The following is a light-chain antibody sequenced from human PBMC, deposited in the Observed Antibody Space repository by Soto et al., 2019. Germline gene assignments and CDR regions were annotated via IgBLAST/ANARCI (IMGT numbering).Light chain of an antibody. CDR3: QSYDSSLGGNYV. Sequence: QSVLTQPASVSGSPGQSITISCTGTSSDVGSYNLVSWYQQHPGKAPKLMIYEGSKRPSGVSNRFSGSKSGNTASLTISGLQAEDEADYYCQSYDSSLGGNYVFGTGTKVTVL. CDR1: SSDVGSYNL. CDR2: EGS. J-gene: IGLJ1*01. V-gene: IGLV2-14*02.